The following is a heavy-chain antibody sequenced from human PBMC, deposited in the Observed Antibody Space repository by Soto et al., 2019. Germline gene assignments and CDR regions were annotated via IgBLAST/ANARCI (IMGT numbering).Heavy chain of an antibody. V-gene: IGHV3-74*01. CDR1: RFTFSSYW. J-gene: IGHJ4*02. CDR3: ARGASVLRYFDWLGDFDY. CDR2: INSDGGAT. Sequence: GGSLRLSCAASRFTFSSYWMHWVRQAPGKGLVWVSRINSDGGATNYADSVKGRFTISRDNAKKTLYLQMNSLRVEDTAVYYCARGASVLRYFDWLGDFDYWGQGTLVTVSS. D-gene: IGHD3-9*01.